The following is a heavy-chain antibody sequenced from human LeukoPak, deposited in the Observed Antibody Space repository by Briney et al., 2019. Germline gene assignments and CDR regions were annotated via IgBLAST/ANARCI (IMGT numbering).Heavy chain of an antibody. J-gene: IGHJ4*02. Sequence: GGSLRLSCAASGFTFSNYAMSWVRQAPGKGLEWVSGISGSGGSTYYADSVKGRFTISRDNSKNTLYLQMNSLRAEDTAVYYCAKDLVVVTAIPGDYFDYWGQGTLVTDSS. CDR1: GFTFSNYA. D-gene: IGHD2-21*02. CDR2: ISGSGGST. CDR3: AKDLVVVTAIPGDYFDY. V-gene: IGHV3-23*01.